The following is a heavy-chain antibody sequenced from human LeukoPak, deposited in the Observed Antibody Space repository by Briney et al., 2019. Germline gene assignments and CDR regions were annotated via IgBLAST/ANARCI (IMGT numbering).Heavy chain of an antibody. CDR3: ARVVTPRYCSSTSCHWKGWFNP. J-gene: IGHJ5*02. CDR1: VGTFSSYA. Sequence: ASVKVSFKASVGTFSSYAISWVRQAPGQGLDWMGGNIPIFGTANYAQKFQGRVTLTADKSTSTAYMELSSLRSEETAVYYCARVVTPRYCSSTSCHWKGWFNPWGQGTLATVSS. D-gene: IGHD2-2*01. CDR2: NIPIFGTA. V-gene: IGHV1-69*06.